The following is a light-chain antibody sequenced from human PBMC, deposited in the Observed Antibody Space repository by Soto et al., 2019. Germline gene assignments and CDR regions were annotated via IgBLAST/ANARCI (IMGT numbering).Light chain of an antibody. CDR2: GAS. V-gene: IGKV3-15*01. J-gene: IGKJ2*01. CDR3: QQYNNWPYT. Sequence: EIVLTQSPGTLSLSPGERATLSCRASQSVANNFAWYQEKPGQAPRLLIYGASSRATGIPARFSGSGSGTDFILTISSLQSEDFAIYYCQQYNNWPYTFGQGTKVDIK. CDR1: QSVANN.